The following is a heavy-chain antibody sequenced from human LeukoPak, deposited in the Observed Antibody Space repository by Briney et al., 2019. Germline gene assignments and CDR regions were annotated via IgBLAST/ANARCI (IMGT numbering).Heavy chain of an antibody. V-gene: IGHV1-2*02. CDR2: INPNSGGT. D-gene: IGHD1-14*01. Sequence: ASVKVSCKASGYTFTGYYMHWGRQAPEQGLEWMGWINPNSGGTNYAQKFWGRVTMTRDTSISTAYMELSRLRSDDTAVYYCARDLAGAGGIIVEWGRGTLVTVSS. J-gene: IGHJ4*02. CDR3: ARDLAGAGGIIVE. CDR1: GYTFTGYY.